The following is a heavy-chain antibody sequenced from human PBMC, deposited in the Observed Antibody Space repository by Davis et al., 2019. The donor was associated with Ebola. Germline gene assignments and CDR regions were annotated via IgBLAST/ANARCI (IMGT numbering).Heavy chain of an antibody. J-gene: IGHJ6*02. Sequence: GESLKISCAASGFTFSSYGMHWVRQAPGKGLEWVAVIWYDGSNKYYADSVKGRFTISRDNSKNTLYLQMNSLRAEDTAVYYCAREYSGYAPVYYYYYGMDVWGQGTTVTVSS. V-gene: IGHV3-33*01. CDR2: IWYDGSNK. CDR1: GFTFSSYG. CDR3: AREYSGYAPVYYYYYGMDV. D-gene: IGHD5-12*01.